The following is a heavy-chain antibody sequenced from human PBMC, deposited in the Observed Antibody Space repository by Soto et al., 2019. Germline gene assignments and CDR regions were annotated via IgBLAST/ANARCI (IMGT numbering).Heavy chain of an antibody. CDR3: AREGRRMAPGIAADYNNWFDP. J-gene: IGHJ5*02. Sequence: GGSLRLSCAASGVTFSSYGMHWVRQAPGKGLEWVAVIWYDGSNKYYADSVKGRFTISRDNSKNTLYLQMNSLRAEDTAVYYCAREGRRMAPGIAADYNNWFDPWGQGTLVTVSS. CDR2: IWYDGSNK. CDR1: GVTFSSYG. V-gene: IGHV3-33*01. D-gene: IGHD6-13*01.